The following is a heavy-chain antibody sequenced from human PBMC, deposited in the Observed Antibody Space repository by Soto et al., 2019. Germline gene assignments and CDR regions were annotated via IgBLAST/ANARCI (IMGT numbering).Heavy chain of an antibody. CDR2: IKQDGSEK. D-gene: IGHD6-25*01. CDR1: GFTFTSYW. V-gene: IGHV3-7*01. J-gene: IGHJ3*02. Sequence: EVQLVESGGGLVQPGGSLRLSCAASGFTFTSYWMSWVRQAPGKGLEWVANIKQDGSEKYYVDSVKGRFTISRDNAKNSLYLQMNSLRAEDTAVYYCASQGRLPDDFDIWGQGTMVTVSS. CDR3: ASQGRLPDDFDI.